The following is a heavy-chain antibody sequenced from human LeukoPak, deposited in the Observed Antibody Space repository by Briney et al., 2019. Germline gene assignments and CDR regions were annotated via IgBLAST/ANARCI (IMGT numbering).Heavy chain of an antibody. Sequence: GGSLRLSCAASGFTFSSYAMSWVRQAPGKGLEWVSAISGSDGSTYYADSVKGRFTISRDNSKNTLYLQMNSLRAEDTAVYYCATCASGSCYLPFDYWGQGTLVTVSS. CDR2: ISGSDGST. V-gene: IGHV3-23*01. CDR1: GFTFSSYA. CDR3: ATCASGSCYLPFDY. D-gene: IGHD2-15*01. J-gene: IGHJ4*02.